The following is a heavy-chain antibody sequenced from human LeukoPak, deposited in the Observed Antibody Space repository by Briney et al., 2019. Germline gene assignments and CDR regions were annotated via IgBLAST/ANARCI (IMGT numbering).Heavy chain of an antibody. CDR2: IYSGGST. Sequence: GGSLRLSCAASGYTVSSNYMSWVRQAPGKGLEWVSVIYSGGSTYYADSVKGRFTISRDNSKNTLYLQMNSLRAEDTAVYYCARGTYYYDSSGYYSDYWGQGTLVTVSS. CDR1: GYTVSSNY. D-gene: IGHD3-22*01. CDR3: ARGTYYYDSSGYYSDY. J-gene: IGHJ4*02. V-gene: IGHV3-66*01.